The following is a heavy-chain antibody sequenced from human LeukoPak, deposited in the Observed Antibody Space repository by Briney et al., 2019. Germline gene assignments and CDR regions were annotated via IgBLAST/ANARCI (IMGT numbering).Heavy chain of an antibody. Sequence: PSETLSLTCTVSGGSISSYYWSWIRQPPGKGLEWIGYIYYSGSTNYNPSLKSRVTISVDTSRNQFSLKLSSVTAADTAVYYCARENLPDAFDIWGQGTMVTVSS. CDR3: ARENLPDAFDI. J-gene: IGHJ3*02. CDR1: GGSISSYY. V-gene: IGHV4-59*01. CDR2: IYYSGST.